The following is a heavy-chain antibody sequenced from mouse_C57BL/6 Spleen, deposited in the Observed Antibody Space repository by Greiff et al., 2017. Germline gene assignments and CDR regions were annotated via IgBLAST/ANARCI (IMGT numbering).Heavy chain of an antibody. CDR3: ARNYGSSDYAMDY. Sequence: VMLVESGPGLVAPSQSLSITCTVSGFSLTSYGVHWVRQPPGKGLEWLVVIWSDGSTTYNSALKSRLSISKDNSKSQVFLKMNSLQADDTAMYYCARNYGSSDYAMDYWGQGTSDTVSS. CDR2: IWSDGST. D-gene: IGHD1-1*01. CDR1: GFSLTSYG. V-gene: IGHV2-6*02. J-gene: IGHJ4*01.